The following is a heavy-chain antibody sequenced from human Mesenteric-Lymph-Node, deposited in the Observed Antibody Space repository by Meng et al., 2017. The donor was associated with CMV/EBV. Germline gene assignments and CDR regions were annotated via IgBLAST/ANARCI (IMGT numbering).Heavy chain of an antibody. CDR2: IYPSRDT. CDR1: GFSIGSDYY. J-gene: IGHJ4*02. D-gene: IGHD2-2*01. CDR3: AHGLYQLLLGSYFDS. Sequence: LRLSCTVSGFSIGSDYYWTWLRQPPGKGLEWIGSIYPSRDTYYNPSLKGRVTISVDTSKNQFTLKVISVTAADAAVYYCAHGLYQLLLGSYFDSWGQGTQVTVSS. V-gene: IGHV4-38-2*02.